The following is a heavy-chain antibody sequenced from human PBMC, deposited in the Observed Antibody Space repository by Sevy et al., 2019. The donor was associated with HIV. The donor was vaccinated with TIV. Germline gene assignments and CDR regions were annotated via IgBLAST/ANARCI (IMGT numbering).Heavy chain of an antibody. D-gene: IGHD6-13*01. CDR3: ARATYSSSWYFFDY. J-gene: IGHJ4*02. Sequence: GGSLRLSCAASGFTFSSYAMHWVRQAPGKGLEWVAVISYDGSNKYYADSVKGRSTISRDNSKNTLYLQMNSLRAEDTAVYYCARATYSSSWYFFDYWGQGTLVTVSS. CDR2: ISYDGSNK. V-gene: IGHV3-30-3*01. CDR1: GFTFSSYA.